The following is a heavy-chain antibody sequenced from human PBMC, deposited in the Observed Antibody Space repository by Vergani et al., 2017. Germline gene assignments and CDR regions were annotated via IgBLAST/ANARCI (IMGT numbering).Heavy chain of an antibody. J-gene: IGHJ6*02. Sequence: QVQLQESGPGLVKPSQTLSLTCTVSGGSISSGDYYWSWIRQPPGKGLEWIGYIYYSGSTYYNPSLKSRVNIAVDTPKNQFSLKLSSVTAADTAVYYCARGGITMVRGIIPYYYGMDVWGQGTTVTVSS. CDR2: IYYSGST. D-gene: IGHD3-10*01. CDR1: GGSISSGDYY. V-gene: IGHV4-30-4*01. CDR3: ARGGITMVRGIIPYYYGMDV.